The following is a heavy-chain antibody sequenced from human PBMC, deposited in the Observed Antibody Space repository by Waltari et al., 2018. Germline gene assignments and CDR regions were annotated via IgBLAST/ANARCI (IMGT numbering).Heavy chain of an antibody. CDR1: GVSITSNRHY. J-gene: IGHJ3*01. Sequence: QLQLQESGPGLVKPSETLSLTCSVSGVSITSNRHYWGWIRQPPGQGLEWIRTMSYTGTTYSSPSRRSRVTISRDTSKTQLSLKLGSVTAADTAVYYCATYIGASVGTAAFDVWGQGTMVTVSS. CDR3: ATYIGASVGTAAFDV. D-gene: IGHD5-12*01. CDR2: MSYTGTT. V-gene: IGHV4-39*01.